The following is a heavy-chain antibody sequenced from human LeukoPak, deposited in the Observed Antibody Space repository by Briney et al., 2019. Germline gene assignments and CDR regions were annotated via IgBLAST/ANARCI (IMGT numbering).Heavy chain of an antibody. Sequence: GGSLRLSCVASGFVFNSYEMSWVRQAPGKGLEWVSVIYSGGSTYYADSVKGRFTISRDNSKNTLYLQMNSLRAEDTAVYYCSSSWYSAGSDYWGQGTLVTVSS. D-gene: IGHD6-13*01. CDR2: IYSGGST. CDR1: GFVFNSYE. J-gene: IGHJ4*02. CDR3: SSSWYSAGSDY. V-gene: IGHV3-53*01.